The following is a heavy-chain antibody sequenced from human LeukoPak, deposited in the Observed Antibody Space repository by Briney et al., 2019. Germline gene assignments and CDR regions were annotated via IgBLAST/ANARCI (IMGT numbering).Heavy chain of an antibody. D-gene: IGHD3-10*01. CDR1: GFTFSSYW. CDR3: AREGSYYYGSGSYSNYYYYGMDV. V-gene: IGHV3-7*03. Sequence: GGSLRLSCAASGFTFSSYWMSWVRQAPGKGREWVANIKQDGSEKYYVDSVKGRFTISRDNAKNSLYLEMNSLGAEDTAVYYCAREGSYYYGSGSYSNYYYYGMDVWGKGTTVTVSS. CDR2: IKQDGSEK. J-gene: IGHJ6*04.